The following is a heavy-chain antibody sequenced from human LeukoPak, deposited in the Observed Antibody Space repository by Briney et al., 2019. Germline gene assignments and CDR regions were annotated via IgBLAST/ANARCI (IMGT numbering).Heavy chain of an antibody. CDR3: ARANDSSGYYGY. J-gene: IGHJ4*02. V-gene: IGHV4-39*01. D-gene: IGHD3-22*01. CDR2: IYYSGST. CDR1: GGSISSSSYY. Sequence: SETLSLTCTVSGGSISSSSYYWGWIRQPPGKGLEWIGSIYYSGSTYYNPSLKSRVTISVDTSKNQFSLKLSSVTAADTAVYYCARANDSSGYYGYWGQGTLVTVSS.